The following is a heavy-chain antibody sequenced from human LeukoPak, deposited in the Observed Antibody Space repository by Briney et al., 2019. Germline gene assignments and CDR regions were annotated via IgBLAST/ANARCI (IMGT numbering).Heavy chain of an antibody. J-gene: IGHJ4*02. CDR3: ATHAKWLATHEKDY. Sequence: ASVTVSCKASGYTFTGYHLHWVRQAPGHGLGWMGRINPNSGDTIYAQKFQGRVTMTEDTSTDAAYMELSSLRSEDTAVYYCATHAKWLATHEKDYWGQGTLVTVSS. CDR1: GYTFTGYH. V-gene: IGHV1-2*06. CDR2: INPNSGDT. D-gene: IGHD5-18*01.